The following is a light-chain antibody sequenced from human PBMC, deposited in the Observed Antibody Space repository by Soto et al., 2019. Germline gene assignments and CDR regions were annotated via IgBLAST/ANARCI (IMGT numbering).Light chain of an antibody. CDR2: DAS. CDR1: QSIAPNY. Sequence: VLTQSPGTLSLSPGEKAILSCRSSQSIAPNYLAWYQQKPGQAPRLLIYDASNRATGIPARFSGSGSGTDFTLTISSLEPEDFAVYYCQQRSNWPWTFGQGTKVDIK. CDR3: QQRSNWPWT. J-gene: IGKJ1*01. V-gene: IGKV3-11*01.